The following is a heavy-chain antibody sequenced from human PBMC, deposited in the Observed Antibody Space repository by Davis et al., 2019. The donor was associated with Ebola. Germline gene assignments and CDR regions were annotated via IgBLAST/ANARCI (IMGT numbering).Heavy chain of an antibody. D-gene: IGHD3-10*01. CDR2: ISAYNGNT. V-gene: IGHV1-18*04. CDR3: ARVSTMVRGVRYYYYGMDV. CDR1: GYTFTSYY. J-gene: IGHJ6*02. Sequence: AASVKVSCKASGYTFTSYYMHWVRQAPGQGLEWMGWISAYNGNTNYAQKLQGRVTMTTDTSTSTAYMELSSLRSEDTAVYYCARVSTMVRGVRYYYYGMDVWGQGTTVTVSS.